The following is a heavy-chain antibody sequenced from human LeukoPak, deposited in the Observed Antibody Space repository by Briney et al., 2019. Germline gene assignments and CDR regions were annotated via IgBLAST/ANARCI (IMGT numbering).Heavy chain of an antibody. CDR1: GFTFSSYE. Sequence: PGGSLRLSCAASGFTFSSYEMNWVRQAPGKGLEWVAVIWYDGSNKYYADSVKGRFTISRDNSKNTLYLQMNSLRAEDTAVYYCARNQDYGVYNSVGAFDIWGQGTMVTVSS. D-gene: IGHD4-17*01. CDR2: IWYDGSNK. V-gene: IGHV3-33*08. J-gene: IGHJ3*02. CDR3: ARNQDYGVYNSVGAFDI.